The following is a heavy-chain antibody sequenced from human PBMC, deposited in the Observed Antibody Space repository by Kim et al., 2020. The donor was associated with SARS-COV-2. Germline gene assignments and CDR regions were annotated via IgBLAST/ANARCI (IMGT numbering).Heavy chain of an antibody. Sequence: GGSLRLSCAASGFTFSSYSMNWVRQAPGKGLEWVSSISSSSSYIYYADSVKGRFTISRDNAKNSLYLQMNSLRAEDTAVYYCARRGLITTVTRDAFDIWGQGTMVTVSS. J-gene: IGHJ3*02. V-gene: IGHV3-21*01. CDR2: ISSSSSYI. CDR3: ARRGLITTVTRDAFDI. CDR1: GFTFSSYS. D-gene: IGHD4-17*01.